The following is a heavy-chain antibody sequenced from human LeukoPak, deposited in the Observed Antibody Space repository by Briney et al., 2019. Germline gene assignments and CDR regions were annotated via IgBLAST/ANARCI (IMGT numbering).Heavy chain of an antibody. Sequence: PSETLSLTCTVSGGSISSYYWSWIRQPPGKGLEWIGYIYYSGSTNYNPSLKSRVTISVDTSKNQFSLKLSSVTAADTAVYYCARGSYGEVTPFDYWGQGTLVTVSS. J-gene: IGHJ4*02. CDR1: GGSISSYY. CDR3: ARGSYGEVTPFDY. CDR2: IYYSGST. V-gene: IGHV4-59*01. D-gene: IGHD4-17*01.